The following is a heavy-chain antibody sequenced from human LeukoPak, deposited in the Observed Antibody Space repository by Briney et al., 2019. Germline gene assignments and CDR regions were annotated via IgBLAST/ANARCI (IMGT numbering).Heavy chain of an antibody. CDR2: ISSRSTTI. CDR3: ARGTGIVGATV. Sequence: GGSLRLSCAASGFSFSSYSLNWVRQAPGKGLEWVSYISSRSTTIYYADSVKGRFTISRDNAKNSLYLQMNSLRAEDTAVYYCARGTGIVGATVWGQGTLVTVSS. V-gene: IGHV3-48*01. D-gene: IGHD1-26*01. CDR1: GFSFSSYS. J-gene: IGHJ1*01.